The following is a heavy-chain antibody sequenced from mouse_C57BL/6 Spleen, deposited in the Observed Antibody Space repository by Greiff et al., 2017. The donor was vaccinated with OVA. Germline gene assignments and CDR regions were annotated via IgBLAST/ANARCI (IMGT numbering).Heavy chain of an antibody. J-gene: IGHJ4*01. Sequence: EVKLMESGPGLVKPSQSLSLTCSVTGYSITSGYYWNWIRQFPGNKLEWMGYISYDGSNNYNPSLKNRISLTRDTSKNQFFLKLNSVTTEDTATYYCARVYYYGSSYHYYAMDYWGQGTSVTVSS. V-gene: IGHV3-6*01. D-gene: IGHD1-1*01. CDR2: ISYDGSN. CDR3: ARVYYYGSSYHYYAMDY. CDR1: GYSITSGYY.